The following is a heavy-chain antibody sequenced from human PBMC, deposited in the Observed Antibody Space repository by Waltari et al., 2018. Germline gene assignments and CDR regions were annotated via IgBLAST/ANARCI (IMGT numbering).Heavy chain of an antibody. CDR1: GYTFTSYG. CDR2: ISAYNGNT. D-gene: IGHD4-17*01. CDR3: ARVRILTVTIGGYNWFDP. V-gene: IGHV1-18*01. Sequence: QVQLVQSGAEVKKPGASVKVSCKASGYTFTSYGISWVRPAPGQGLEWMGWISAYNGNTNYAQKLQGRVTMTTDTSTSTAYMELRSLRSDDTAVYYWARVRILTVTIGGYNWFDPWGQGTLVTVSS. J-gene: IGHJ5*02.